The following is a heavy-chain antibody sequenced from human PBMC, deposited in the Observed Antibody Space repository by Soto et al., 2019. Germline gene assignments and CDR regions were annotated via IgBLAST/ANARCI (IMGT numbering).Heavy chain of an antibody. CDR2: IYPGDSDT. V-gene: IGHV5-51*01. J-gene: IGHJ6*02. Sequence: GESLKISCKGSGYSFTSYWIGWVRQMPGKGLEWMGIIYPGDSDTRYSPSFQGQVTISADKSISTAYLQWSSLKASDTAMYYCARHRVSITMVRGAPYYYYGMDVWGQGTTVTVSS. D-gene: IGHD3-10*01. CDR1: GYSFTSYW. CDR3: ARHRVSITMVRGAPYYYYGMDV.